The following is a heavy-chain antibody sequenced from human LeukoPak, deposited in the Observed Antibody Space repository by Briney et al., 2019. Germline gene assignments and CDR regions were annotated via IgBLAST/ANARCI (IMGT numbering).Heavy chain of an antibody. J-gene: IGHJ4*02. D-gene: IGHD3-22*01. CDR2: VSGSGGNT. CDR3: AKLKYDSSGYYLDY. Sequence: GGSLRLSCAASGFTFSSYAMSWVRQAPGKGLKWVSAVSGSGGNTYYADSVKGRLTISRDNSRSTLYLQVNSLRADDTAVYYCAKLKYDSSGYYLDYWGQGTLVTVSS. V-gene: IGHV3-23*01. CDR1: GFTFSSYA.